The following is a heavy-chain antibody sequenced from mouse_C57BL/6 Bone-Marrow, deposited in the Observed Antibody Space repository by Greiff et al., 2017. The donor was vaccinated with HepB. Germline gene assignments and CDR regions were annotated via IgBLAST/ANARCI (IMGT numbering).Heavy chain of an antibody. J-gene: IGHJ2*01. CDR2: IHPNSGST. V-gene: IGHV1-64*01. Sequence: LQQPGAELVKPGASVKLSCKASGYTFTSYWMHWVKQRPGQGLEWIGMIHPNSGSTNYNEKFKSKATLTVDKSSSTAYMQLSSLTSEDAAVYYCARRRLGFDYWGQGTTLTVSS. CDR1: GYTFTSYW. CDR3: ARRRLGFDY. D-gene: IGHD4-1*01.